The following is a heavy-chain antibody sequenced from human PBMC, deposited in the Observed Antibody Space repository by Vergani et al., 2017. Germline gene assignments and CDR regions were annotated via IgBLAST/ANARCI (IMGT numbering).Heavy chain of an antibody. D-gene: IGHD4-17*01. Sequence: QVHLVQSGSEVQKPGASVKVSCKASGYTITDYYIHWVRHAPGQRLDWMGWINPNSGGTEYAQKFQSRVTMTWDTSTTTAYVDLSSLRSDDTAVDDCAGGRPYGGWFDPWGQGTLVTVSA. CDR1: GYTITDYY. CDR2: INPNSGGT. J-gene: IGHJ5*02. CDR3: AGGRPYGGWFDP. V-gene: IGHV1-2*02.